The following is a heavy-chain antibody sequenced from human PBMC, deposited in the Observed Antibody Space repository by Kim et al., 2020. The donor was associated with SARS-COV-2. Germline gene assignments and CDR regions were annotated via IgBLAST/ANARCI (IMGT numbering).Heavy chain of an antibody. CDR2: IYHSGST. CDR3: ARDFRIAAAGLTYYYYYGMDV. J-gene: IGHJ6*04. Sequence: SETLSLTCAVSGGSISSSNWWSWVRQPPGKGLEWIGEIYHSGSTNYNPSLKSRVTISVDKSKNQFSLKLSSVTAADTAVYYCARDFRIAAAGLTYYYYYGMDVWGEGGTVTVAS. CDR1: GGSISSSNW. D-gene: IGHD6-13*01. V-gene: IGHV4-4*02.